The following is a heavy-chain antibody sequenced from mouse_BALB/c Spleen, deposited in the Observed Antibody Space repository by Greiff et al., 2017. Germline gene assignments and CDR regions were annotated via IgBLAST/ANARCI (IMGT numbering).Heavy chain of an antibody. CDR1: GFTFSSYG. V-gene: IGHV5-6*01. CDR3: ARLGYYGYDDAMDY. CDR2: ISSGGSYT. J-gene: IGHJ4*01. Sequence: EVQGVESGGDLVKPGGSLKLSCAASGFTFSSYGMSWVRQTPDKRLEWVATISSGGSYTYYPDSVKGRFTISRDNAKNTLYLQMSSLKSEDTAMYYCARLGYYGYDDAMDYWGQGTSVTVSS. D-gene: IGHD2-2*01.